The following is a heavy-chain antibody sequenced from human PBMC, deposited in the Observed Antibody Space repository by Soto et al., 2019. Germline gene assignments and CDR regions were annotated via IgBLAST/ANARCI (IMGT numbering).Heavy chain of an antibody. V-gene: IGHV4-30-2*01. CDR1: GGSMSSGGYF. Sequence: PSETLSLTCAVSGGSMSSGGYFWSWIRQPPGKGLEWIGYIYHSGSTYYNPSLKSRVTISVDRSKNQFSLKLNSVTAADTAVYYCARDFLRDGMDVWGQGTTVTVSS. D-gene: IGHD4-17*01. J-gene: IGHJ6*02. CDR2: IYHSGST. CDR3: ARDFLRDGMDV.